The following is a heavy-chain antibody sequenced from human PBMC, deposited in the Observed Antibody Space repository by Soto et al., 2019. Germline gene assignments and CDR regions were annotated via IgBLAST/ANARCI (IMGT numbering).Heavy chain of an antibody. Sequence: QVQLVQSGAEVKKPGASVKVSCKASGYTFISYYMHWVRQAPGQGLEWMGIINPSGGSTSYAQKFQGRVTMTRDTSTSTDYMELSSLRSEDTAVYYCARVYPSDTRYGYVGNNWFDPWGQGTLVTVSS. J-gene: IGHJ5*02. D-gene: IGHD5-18*01. CDR3: ARVYPSDTRYGYVGNNWFDP. CDR2: INPSGGST. V-gene: IGHV1-46*03. CDR1: GYTFISYY.